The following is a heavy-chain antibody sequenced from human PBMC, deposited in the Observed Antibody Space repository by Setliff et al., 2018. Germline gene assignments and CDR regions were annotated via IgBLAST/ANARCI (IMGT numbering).Heavy chain of an antibody. CDR3: ARGGTYRYFDY. V-gene: IGHV4-61*01. CDR2: VHYSGAA. J-gene: IGHJ4*02. CDR1: GDSISTGTYF. Sequence: SETLSLTCTVSGDSISTGTYFWTWIRQPPGKGLGFIGHVHYSGAANYDSSLKSRVTMSVDTSKNQFSLDLRSVTAADTAVYYCARGGTYRYFDYWGQGALVTVSS.